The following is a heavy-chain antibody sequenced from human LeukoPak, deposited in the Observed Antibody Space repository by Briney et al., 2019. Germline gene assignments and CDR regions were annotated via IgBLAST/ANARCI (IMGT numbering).Heavy chain of an antibody. V-gene: IGHV3-74*01. CDR3: ARAGAAYGFDV. D-gene: IGHD2-15*01. CDR2: INSDGSST. J-gene: IGHJ3*01. Sequence: PGGSLRLSCEASGFTLSSYWMHWVRQAPGKGLVWVSCINSDGSSTTYADSVKGRFTISRDNAKNTLFLQMNSLRAEDTAVYYCARAGAAYGFDVWGQGTMVTVSS. CDR1: GFTLSSYW.